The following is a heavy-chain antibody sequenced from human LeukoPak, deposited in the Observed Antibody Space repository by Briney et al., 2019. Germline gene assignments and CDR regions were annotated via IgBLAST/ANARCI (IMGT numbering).Heavy chain of an antibody. Sequence: ASVKVSCKVSGYTLTELSMHWVRQAPGKGLEWMGGFDPEDGETIYAQKFQGRVTMTEDTSTDTAYMELSSLRSEDTAVYYCATDWWGCSSTSRYRLDYWGQGTLVTVSS. J-gene: IGHJ4*02. CDR1: GYTLTELS. CDR2: FDPEDGET. V-gene: IGHV1-24*01. D-gene: IGHD2-2*01. CDR3: ATDWWGCSSTSRYRLDY.